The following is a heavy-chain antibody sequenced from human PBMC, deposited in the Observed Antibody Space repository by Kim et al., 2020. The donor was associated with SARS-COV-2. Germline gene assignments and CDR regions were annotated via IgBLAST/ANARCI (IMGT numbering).Heavy chain of an antibody. V-gene: IGHV4-59*08. J-gene: IGHJ4*02. D-gene: IGHD5-12*01. Sequence: SETLSLTCTVSGGSISSYYWSWIRQPPGKGLEWIGYIYYSGSTNYNPSLKSRVTISVDTSKNQFSLKLSSVTAADTAVYYCARMGRGMATIFPYYFDYWGRGTLVAVPS. CDR1: GGSISSYY. CDR2: IYYSGST. CDR3: ARMGRGMATIFPYYFDY.